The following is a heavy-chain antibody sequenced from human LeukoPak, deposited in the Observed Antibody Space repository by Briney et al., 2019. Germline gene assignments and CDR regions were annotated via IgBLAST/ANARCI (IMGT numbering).Heavy chain of an antibody. CDR3: ARVVEVDYYYGMDV. Sequence: PSETLSLTCTVSGGSISSGGYYWSWIRQHPGKGLEWIGYIYYSGSTYYNPSLKSRVTISADTSKNQFSLKLSSVTAADTAVYYCARVVEVDYYYGMDVWGQGTTVTVSS. CDR2: IYYSGST. V-gene: IGHV4-31*03. J-gene: IGHJ6*02. CDR1: GGSISSGGYY.